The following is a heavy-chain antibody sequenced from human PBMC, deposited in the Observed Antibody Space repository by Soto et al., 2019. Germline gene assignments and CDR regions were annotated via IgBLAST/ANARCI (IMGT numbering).Heavy chain of an antibody. D-gene: IGHD4-17*01. CDR1: GYTLTEVS. V-gene: IGHV1-24*01. CDR2: FDPEDGET. CDR3: ATRATVGIYYYYGLDV. Sequence: ASVKVSCKVSGYTLTEVSIHWVRQAPGKGLEWMGGFDPEDGETIYAQNFQGRVTMTDDTSTDTAYMELSSLRSEDTAVYYCATRATVGIYYYYGLDVWGQGNTVTV. J-gene: IGHJ6*02.